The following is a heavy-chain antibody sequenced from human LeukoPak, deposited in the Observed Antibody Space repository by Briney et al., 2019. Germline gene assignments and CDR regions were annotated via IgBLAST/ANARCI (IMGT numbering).Heavy chain of an antibody. CDR1: GFTFSSYE. CDR2: ISSSSDYI. D-gene: IGHD2-15*01. Sequence: GGSLRLSCAASGFTFSSYEMNWVRQAPGKGLEWVSYISSSSDYIYYADSVKGRFTISRDNAKKSLYLQMSSLRAEDTAVYYCARERGYYCSGGSCLPQYHGMDVWGQGTTVTVSS. J-gene: IGHJ6*02. CDR3: ARERGYYCSGGSCLPQYHGMDV. V-gene: IGHV3-48*03.